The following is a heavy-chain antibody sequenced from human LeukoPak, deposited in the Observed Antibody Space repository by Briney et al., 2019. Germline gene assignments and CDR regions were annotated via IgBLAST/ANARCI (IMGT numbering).Heavy chain of an antibody. D-gene: IGHD2-21*01. V-gene: IGHV3-33*01. J-gene: IGHJ6*03. CDR3: ARGRRAYCGGDCPTNYYYYYMDV. CDR2: IWYDGSNK. CDR1: GFGFSSYG. Sequence: GKSLRLSCAASGFGFSSYGMHWVRQAPGKGLEWVAVIWYDGSNKYYADSVKGRFTIARDNSKNTLYLQMNSLRAEDTGAYYCARGRRAYCGGDCPTNYYYYYMDVWGKGTTVTVSS.